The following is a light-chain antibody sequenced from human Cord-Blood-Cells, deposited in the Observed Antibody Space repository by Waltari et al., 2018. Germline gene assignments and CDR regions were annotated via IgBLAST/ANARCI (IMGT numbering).Light chain of an antibody. Sequence: DIQMTQSPSSLSASVGDRVTITCRASQSISSYLNWYQQKPGKAPKLPIYAASSLQSGVPSRFSGSGSGTDFTLTISSLQPEDFATYYCQQSYSTTTARGTFGQGTKVEIK. CDR1: QSISSY. V-gene: IGKV1-39*01. CDR3: QQSYSTTTARGT. CDR2: AAS. J-gene: IGKJ1*01.